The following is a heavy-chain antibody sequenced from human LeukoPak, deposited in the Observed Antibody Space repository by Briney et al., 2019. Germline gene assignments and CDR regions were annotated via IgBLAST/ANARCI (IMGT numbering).Heavy chain of an antibody. V-gene: IGHV1-2*06. CDR1: GYTFTGYY. D-gene: IGHD6-13*01. CDR3: ARVSSSWYYYFDY. J-gene: IGHJ4*02. Sequence: ASVKVSCKASGYTFTGYYMHWVRQAPGQGLEWMGRINPNSGGTNYAQKFQGRVTMTRDTSISTAYMELSRLRSDDTAVYYCARVSSSWYYYFDYWGQGTLVTASS. CDR2: INPNSGGT.